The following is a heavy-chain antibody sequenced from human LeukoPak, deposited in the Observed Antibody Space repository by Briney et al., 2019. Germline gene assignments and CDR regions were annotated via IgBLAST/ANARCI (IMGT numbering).Heavy chain of an antibody. Sequence: SETLSLTCTVSGGSIRNYYWSWIRQPAGKGLEYIGRIYSSGSTNYTPSLRSRVTMSVDTSKSQFSLKLSSVTAADTAVYYCARIRVGATFDFWGQGTLVTVSS. CDR1: GGSIRNYY. V-gene: IGHV4-4*07. J-gene: IGHJ4*02. CDR3: ARIRVGATFDF. CDR2: IYSSGST. D-gene: IGHD1-26*01.